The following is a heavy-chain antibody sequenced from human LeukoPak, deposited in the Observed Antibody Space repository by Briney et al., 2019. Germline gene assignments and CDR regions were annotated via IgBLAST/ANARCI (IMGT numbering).Heavy chain of an antibody. V-gene: IGHV3-23*01. CDR2: VGGGNDI. J-gene: IGHJ6*02. Sequence: PGGSLRLSCAASGFTFNIYGMSWVRQAPGKGLEWVSSVGGGNDIHYADSVKGRFTGSRDNSKNTLYLQMNSLRAEDTAVYYCAKDFPSDSIAAAGTFLYYYYYGMDVWGQGTTVTVSS. CDR3: AKDFPSDSIAAAGTFLYYYYYGMDV. CDR1: GFTFNIYG. D-gene: IGHD6-13*01.